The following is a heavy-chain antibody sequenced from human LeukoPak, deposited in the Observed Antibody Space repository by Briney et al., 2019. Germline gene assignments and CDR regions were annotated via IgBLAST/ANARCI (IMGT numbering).Heavy chain of an antibody. V-gene: IGHV4-30-4*01. J-gene: IGHJ4*02. Sequence: PSQTLSLTCTVSGGSISSGDYYWSWIRQPPGKGLEWIGYIYYSGSTYYNPSLKSRVTISVDTSKNQFSLKLSSVTAADTAVYYCARGPYYDFWSGYYGAYYFDYWGQGTLVTVSS. CDR3: ARGPYYDFWSGYYGAYYFDY. CDR2: IYYSGST. D-gene: IGHD3-3*01. CDR1: GGSISSGDYY.